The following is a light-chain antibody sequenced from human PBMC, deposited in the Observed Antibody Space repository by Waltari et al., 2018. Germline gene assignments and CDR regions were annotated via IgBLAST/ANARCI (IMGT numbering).Light chain of an antibody. J-gene: IGLJ1*01. CDR1: GSDIGGYNY. Sequence: QSALTQPRSVSGSPGQSVTISCTGTGSDIGGYNYVSWYQQHPDKVPKLIIFDVAKRPSGVPDRFSGSKSGNTASLTISGLQAEDEADYYCCSYAGSYTFVFGVGTKVSVV. CDR3: CSYAGSYTFV. CDR2: DVA. V-gene: IGLV2-11*01.